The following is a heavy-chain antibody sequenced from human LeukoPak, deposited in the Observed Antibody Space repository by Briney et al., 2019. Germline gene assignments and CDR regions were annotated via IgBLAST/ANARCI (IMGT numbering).Heavy chain of an antibody. J-gene: IGHJ4*02. Sequence: PGGSLRLSCAASGFTFNSYSMNWVRQAPGKGLEWVANIKQDGSEKYYVDSVKGRFTISRDNAKNSLYLQMNSLRAEDTAVYYCARDIWSYYYWGQGTLVTVSS. D-gene: IGHD1-26*01. V-gene: IGHV3-7*01. CDR1: GFTFNSYS. CDR2: IKQDGSEK. CDR3: ARDIWSYYY.